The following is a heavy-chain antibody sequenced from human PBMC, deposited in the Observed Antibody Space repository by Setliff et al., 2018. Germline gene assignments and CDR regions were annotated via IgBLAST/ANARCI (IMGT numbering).Heavy chain of an antibody. J-gene: IGHJ6*03. CDR1: GGSISSYY. CDR3: AREQWLDPPGYYYMDV. D-gene: IGHD6-19*01. Sequence: SETLSLTCTVSGGSISSYYWSWIRQPAGKGLEWIGHIYIGGSANSNPSLKSRGTMSIDTSKNQFALKLNSVTAADMAVYYCAREQWLDPPGYYYMDVWAKGTTVTVSS. V-gene: IGHV4-4*07. CDR2: IYIGGSA.